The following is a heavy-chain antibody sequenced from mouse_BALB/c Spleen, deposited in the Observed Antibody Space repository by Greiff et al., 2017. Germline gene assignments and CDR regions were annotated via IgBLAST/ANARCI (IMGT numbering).Heavy chain of an antibody. CDR2: IWSGGST. V-gene: IGHV2-4-1*01. J-gene: IGHJ4*01. CDR3: ARTGYGNDAMDY. D-gene: IGHD2-1*01. CDR1: GFSLTSYG. Sequence: VKVVESGPGLVQPSQSLSITCTVSGFSLTSYGVHWVRQSPGKGLEWLGVIWSGGSTDYNAAFISRLSISKDNSKSQVFFKMNSLQADDTAIYYCARTGYGNDAMDYWGQGTSVTVSS.